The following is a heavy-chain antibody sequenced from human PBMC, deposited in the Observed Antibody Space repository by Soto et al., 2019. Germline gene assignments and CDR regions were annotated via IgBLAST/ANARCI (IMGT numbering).Heavy chain of an antibody. CDR3: ARVGEGFIDY. J-gene: IGHJ4*02. Sequence: QVQLVQSGAEVKKPGASVKVSCKASGYSFTGYYMHWVRQAPGQGLEWMAWINPNSGDTKYVQKFQGRVTVTRDTSISTAYMELRRLRSDDTAVHYCARVGEGFIDYWGQGTLVTVSS. D-gene: IGHD3-16*01. V-gene: IGHV1-2*02. CDR1: GYSFTGYY. CDR2: INPNSGDT.